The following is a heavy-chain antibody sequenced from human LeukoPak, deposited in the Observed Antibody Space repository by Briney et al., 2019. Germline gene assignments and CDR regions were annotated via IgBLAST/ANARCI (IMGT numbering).Heavy chain of an antibody. CDR1: GYTFTGYY. J-gene: IGHJ4*02. D-gene: IGHD2-2*01. V-gene: IGHV1-2*02. Sequence: GASVKVSCKASGYTFTGYYMHWVRQAPGQGLEWMGWINPNSGSTNYAQKFQGRVTMTRDTSISTAYMELSRLRSDDTALYYCARGKVVPAAKSPGDYWGQGTLVTVSS. CDR2: INPNSGST. CDR3: ARGKVVPAAKSPGDY.